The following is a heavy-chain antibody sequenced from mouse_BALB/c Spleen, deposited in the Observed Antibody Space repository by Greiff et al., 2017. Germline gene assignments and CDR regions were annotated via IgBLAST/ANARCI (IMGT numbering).Heavy chain of an antibody. CDR3: ARAHYYGSPFDY. J-gene: IGHJ2*01. V-gene: IGHV5-6-5*01. CDR1: GFTFSSYA. D-gene: IGHD1-1*01. Sequence: EVKLVESGGGLVKPGGSLKLSCAASGFTFSSYAMSWVRQTPEKRLEWVASISSGGSTYYPASVKGRFTISRDNARNILYLQMSSLRSEDTAMYYCARAHYYGSPFDYWGQGTTLTVSS. CDR2: ISSGGST.